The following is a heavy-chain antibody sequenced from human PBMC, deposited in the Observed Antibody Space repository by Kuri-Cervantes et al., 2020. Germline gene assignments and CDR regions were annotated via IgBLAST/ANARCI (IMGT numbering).Heavy chain of an antibody. D-gene: IGHD3-10*01. CDR3: ARAYTYYYYYGSGAYYFDY. CDR1: GFTFSSYA. Sequence: GESLKISCAASGFTFSSYAMHWVRQAPGKGLEWVAVISYDGSNKYYADSVKGRFTISRDNSKNTLYPQMNSLRAEDTAVYYCARAYTYYYYYGSGAYYFDYWGQGTLVTVSS. CDR2: ISYDGSNK. J-gene: IGHJ4*02. V-gene: IGHV3-30-3*01.